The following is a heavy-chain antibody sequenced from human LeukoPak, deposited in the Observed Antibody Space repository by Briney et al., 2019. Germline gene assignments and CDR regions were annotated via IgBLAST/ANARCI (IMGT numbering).Heavy chain of an antibody. CDR3: AREVRYYYYMDV. CDR2: IKQDGTEK. V-gene: IGHV3-7*01. J-gene: IGHJ6*03. CDR1: GFTFSSYW. Sequence: PGGSLRLSCAASGFTFSSYWMSWVRQAPGKGLEWVANIKQDGTEKYYADSVKGRFTISRDNAKNSLYLQMNSLRAEDTAVYYCAREVRYYYYMDVWGKGTTVTVSS.